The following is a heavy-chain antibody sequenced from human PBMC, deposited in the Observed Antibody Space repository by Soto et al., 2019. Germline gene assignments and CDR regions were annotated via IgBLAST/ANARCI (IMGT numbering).Heavy chain of an antibody. J-gene: IGHJ4*02. CDR2: IKDDGSER. CDR3: ARDVGPVTIFGEALSGYFDF. D-gene: IGHD3-3*01. CDR1: GFSFGAYW. V-gene: IGHV3-7*03. Sequence: GGSLRLSCAVSGFSFGAYWMSWVRQAPGKGLEWLASIKDDGSERYYLDSVKGRFTISRDNAKDSLSLQMNSLRGEDTAFYYCARDVGPVTIFGEALSGYFDFWGQGTLVTVSS.